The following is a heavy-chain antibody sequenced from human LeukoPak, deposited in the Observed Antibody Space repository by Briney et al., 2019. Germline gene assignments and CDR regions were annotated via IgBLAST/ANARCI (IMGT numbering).Heavy chain of an antibody. CDR3: AKIYCSSNSCYDGRGWFDP. J-gene: IGHJ5*02. D-gene: IGHD2-2*01. CDR2: IIPIFGTA. V-gene: IGHV1-69*13. CDR1: GYIFTSYN. Sequence: ASVKVSCKASGYIFTSYNMNWVRQAPGQGLEWMGGIIPIFGTANYAQKFQGRVTITADESTSTAYMELSSLRSEDTAVYYCAKIYCSSNSCYDGRGWFDPWGQGTLVTVSS.